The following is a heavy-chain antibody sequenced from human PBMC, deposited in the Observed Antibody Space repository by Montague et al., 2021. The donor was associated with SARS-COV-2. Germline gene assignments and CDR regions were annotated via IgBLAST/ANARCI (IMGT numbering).Heavy chain of an antibody. V-gene: IGHV4-39*01. CDR1: GDSIRSSSYY. D-gene: IGHD3-3*01. CDR3: ARRVHPAFGGGAIDY. J-gene: IGHJ4*02. Sequence: SETLSLTCTVAGDSIRSSSYYWGWIRQPPGRGLEWIGSIYYDGSTYYNPSFKSRVTISVDTSKTQFSLKLCSVTAADTAVYSCARRVHPAFGGGAIDYWGQGTLVTVSS. CDR2: IYYDGST.